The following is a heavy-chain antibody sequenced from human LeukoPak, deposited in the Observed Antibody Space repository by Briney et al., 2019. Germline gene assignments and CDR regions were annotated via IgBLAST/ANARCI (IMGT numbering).Heavy chain of an antibody. CDR2: FDPEDGET. V-gene: IGHV1-24*01. CDR3: ATPLQYGLDAFDI. J-gene: IGHJ3*02. CDR1: GYTLTELS. D-gene: IGHD3/OR15-3a*01. Sequence: GASVKVSCKVSGYTLTELSMHWVRQAPGKGLEWMGGFDPEDGETIYAQKFQGRVTMTEVTSTDTAYMELSSLRSEDTAVYYCATPLQYGLDAFDIWGQGTMVTVSS.